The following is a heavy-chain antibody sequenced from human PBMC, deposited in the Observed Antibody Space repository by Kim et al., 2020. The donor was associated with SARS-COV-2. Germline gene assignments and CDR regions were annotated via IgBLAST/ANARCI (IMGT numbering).Heavy chain of an antibody. CDR3: ARAPDYYDFWSGYLTHFDY. V-gene: IGHV4-31*02. CDR2: MYYCRSN. D-gene: IGHD3-3*01. J-gene: IGHJ4*02. Sequence: WIRQHQGKGLEWIGYMYYCRSNYYNPSLKSRVTISVDTSKNQFSLKLSSVTAADTAVYYCARAPDYYDFWSGYLTHFDYWGQGTLVTVSS.